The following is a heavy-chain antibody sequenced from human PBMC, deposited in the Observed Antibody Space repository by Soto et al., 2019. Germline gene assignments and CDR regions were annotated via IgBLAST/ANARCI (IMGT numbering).Heavy chain of an antibody. J-gene: IGHJ6*02. D-gene: IGHD3-3*01. CDR2: IYYSGST. CDR3: ARGPVLRFLEWFGIYGMDV. CDR1: GGSISSGDYY. V-gene: IGHV4-30-4*01. Sequence: SETLSLTCTVSGGSISSGDYYWSWIRQPPGKGLECIGYIYYSGSTYYNPSLKSRVTISVDTSKNQFSLKLSSVTAADTAVYYCARGPVLRFLEWFGIYGMDVWGQGTTVTV.